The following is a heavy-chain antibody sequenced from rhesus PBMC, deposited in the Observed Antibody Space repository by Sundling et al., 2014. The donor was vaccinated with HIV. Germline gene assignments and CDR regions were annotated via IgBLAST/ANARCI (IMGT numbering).Heavy chain of an antibody. D-gene: IGHD6-31*01. CDR1: GYTFTSYS. CDR3: AAEMAYSSGLIDY. Sequence: QVQLVQSGAEVKKPGASVKLSCKASGYTFTSYSINWLRQAPGQGLEWMGWINPTNGNTAYAQKFQGRVTMTGDTSTSTAYMELSSLRSEDTAVYYCAAEMAYSSGLIDYWGQGVLVTVSS. V-gene: IGHV1-200*01. CDR2: INPTNGNT. J-gene: IGHJ4*01.